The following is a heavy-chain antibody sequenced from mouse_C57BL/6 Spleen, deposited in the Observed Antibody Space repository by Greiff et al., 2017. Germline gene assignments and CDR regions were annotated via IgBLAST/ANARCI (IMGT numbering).Heavy chain of an antibody. CDR2: IDPETGGT. CDR1: GYTFTDYE. Sequence: VQLQQSGAELVRPGASVTLSYKASGYTFTDYEMHWVKQTPVHGLEWIGAIDPETGGTAYNQKFKGKAILTADKSSSTAYMELRSLTSEDSAVYYCTNFYYDYDWAWFAYWGQGTLVTVSA. D-gene: IGHD2-4*01. V-gene: IGHV1-15*01. CDR3: TNFYYDYDWAWFAY. J-gene: IGHJ3*01.